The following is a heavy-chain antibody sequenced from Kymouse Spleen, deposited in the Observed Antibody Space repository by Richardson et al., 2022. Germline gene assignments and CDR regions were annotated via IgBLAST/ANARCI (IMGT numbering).Heavy chain of an antibody. CDR3: ARDEQQLGRDYYYYGMDV. CDR2: IWYDGSNK. V-gene: IGHV3-33*01. J-gene: IGHJ6*02. D-gene: IGHD6-13*01. CDR1: GFTFSSYG. Sequence: QVQLVESGGGVVQPGRSLRLSCAASGFTFSSYGMHWVRQAPGKGLEWVAVIWYDGSNKYYADSVKGRFTISRDNSKNTLYLQMNSLRAEDTAVYYCARDEQQLGRDYYYYGMDVWGQGTTVTVSS.